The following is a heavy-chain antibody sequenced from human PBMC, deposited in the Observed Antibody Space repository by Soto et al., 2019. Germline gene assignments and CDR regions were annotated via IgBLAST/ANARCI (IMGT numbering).Heavy chain of an antibody. V-gene: IGHV1-69*08. Sequence: QVQLVQSGAEVKKPGSSVKVSCKSSGGTYSPYTINWVRQAPGQGLECMGRIIPFLGVTNYGLKFQARVTITADKATNTAYMELRGLRFEDTAVYYCARDWESSVSTWSFGGWWGRGTLVTVSS. CDR2: IIPFLGVT. D-gene: IGHD3-16*01. CDR1: GGTYSPYT. CDR3: ARDWESSVSTWSFGGW. J-gene: IGHJ4*02.